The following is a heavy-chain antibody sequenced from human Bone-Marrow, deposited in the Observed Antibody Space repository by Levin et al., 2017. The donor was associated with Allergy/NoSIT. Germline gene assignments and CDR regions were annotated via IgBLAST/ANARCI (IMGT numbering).Heavy chain of an antibody. J-gene: IGHJ4*02. Sequence: GESLKISCAASGFTFSDYYMSWIRQAPGKGLEWVSYISSSSSYTNYADSVKGRFTISRDNAKNSLYLQMNSLRAEDTAVYYCASASLVGEEAGELVYWGQGTLVTVSS. CDR2: ISSSSSYT. V-gene: IGHV3-11*03. CDR1: GFTFSDYY. D-gene: IGHD3-3*01. CDR3: ASASLVGEEAGELVY.